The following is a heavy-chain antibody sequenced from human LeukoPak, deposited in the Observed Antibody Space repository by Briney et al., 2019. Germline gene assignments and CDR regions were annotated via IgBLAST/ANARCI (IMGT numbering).Heavy chain of an antibody. CDR2: IKQDGSEK. Sequence: GGSLRLSCAASGFTFSSYAMSWVRQAPGKGLEWVANIKQDGSEKYYVDSVKGRFTSSRDNAKNSLYLQMNSLRAEDTAVYYCARISRFSSSWYRDYWGQGTLVTVSS. V-gene: IGHV3-7*01. CDR1: GFTFSSYA. CDR3: ARISRFSSSWYRDY. J-gene: IGHJ4*02. D-gene: IGHD6-13*01.